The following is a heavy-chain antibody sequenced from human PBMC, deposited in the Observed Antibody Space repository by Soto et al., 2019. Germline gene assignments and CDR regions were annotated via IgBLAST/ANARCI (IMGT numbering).Heavy chain of an antibody. D-gene: IGHD6-25*01. J-gene: IGHJ4*02. V-gene: IGHV3-30*04. CDR2: ISSDGKNK. Sequence: QVQLVESGGGVVQPGRSLRLSCAASGFTFSTYAMHWVRQAPGKGLEWVAVISSDGKNKYNADSVKGRFTISRDNSKNTRYLRMKSLRAEDTAVCHCARDQDLGAAGCYSDHWGQGIVVTVS. CDR1: GFTFSTYA. CDR3: ARDQDLGAAGCYSDH.